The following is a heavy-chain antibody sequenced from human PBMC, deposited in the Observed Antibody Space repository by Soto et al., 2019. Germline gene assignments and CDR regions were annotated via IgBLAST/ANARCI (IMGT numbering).Heavy chain of an antibody. J-gene: IGHJ3*02. Sequence: GGSLRLSCAASGFTFSDYYMSWIRQAPGKGLEWVSAISGSGGSTYYADSVKGRFTISRDNSKNTLYLQMNSLRAEDTAVYYCAKSIVVVPAPNDAFDIWGQGTMVTVSS. CDR2: ISGSGGST. D-gene: IGHD2-2*01. CDR3: AKSIVVVPAPNDAFDI. V-gene: IGHV3-23*01. CDR1: GFTFSDYY.